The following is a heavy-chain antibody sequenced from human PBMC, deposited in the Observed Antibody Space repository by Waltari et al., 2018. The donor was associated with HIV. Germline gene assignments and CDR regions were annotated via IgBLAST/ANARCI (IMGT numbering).Heavy chain of an antibody. CDR3: AKEEYSSGWFGVSFQH. Sequence: EVQLLESGGGWVQPGASLRLLCAASGFTFSNYSLCWVRPAPGKGLEWVSAISGSGGTTYDADSVKGRFTISRDNSKNTLYLQMNSLRAGDTAVYYCAKEEYSSGWFGVSFQHWGQGTLVTVSS. CDR1: GFTFSNYS. CDR2: ISGSGGTT. D-gene: IGHD6-19*01. J-gene: IGHJ1*01. V-gene: IGHV3-23*01.